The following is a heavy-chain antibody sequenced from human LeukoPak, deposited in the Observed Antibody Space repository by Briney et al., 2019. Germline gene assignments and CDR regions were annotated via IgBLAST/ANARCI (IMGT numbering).Heavy chain of an antibody. CDR2: MNPNSGNT. D-gene: IGHD2-21*02. V-gene: IGHV1-8*01. CDR1: GYTFTSYD. J-gene: IGHJ6*02. Sequence: ASVKVSCKASGYTFTSYDINWVRQATGQGLEWMGWMNPNSGNTGYAQKFQGRVTMTRNTSISTAYMELSSLRSEDTAVYYCARGLRSRAYCGGDCSPSGMDVWGQGTTVTVSS. CDR3: ARGLRSRAYCGGDCSPSGMDV.